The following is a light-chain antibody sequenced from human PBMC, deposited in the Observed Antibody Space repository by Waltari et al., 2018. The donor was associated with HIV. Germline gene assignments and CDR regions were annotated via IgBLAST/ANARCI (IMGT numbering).Light chain of an antibody. J-gene: IGLJ3*02. CDR3: QSYDTSLGASV. CDR1: NSNIGAPYD. CDR2: MNT. Sequence: QSVLTQPPSVSGAPGRSVIITCTGTNSNIGAPYDVHWYQQLPGAAPKLLISMNTNRPSGVRARLSVSRSGTSASLAITGLQAGDEADYYCQSYDTSLGASVFGGGTKLTVL. V-gene: IGLV1-40*01.